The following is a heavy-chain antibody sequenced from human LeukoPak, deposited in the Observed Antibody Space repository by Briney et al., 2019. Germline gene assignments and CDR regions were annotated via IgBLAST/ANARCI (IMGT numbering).Heavy chain of an antibody. Sequence: GGSLRLSCAASGFTSTNYAMNWVRQAPGEGLEWVSVLIGSSGSTDYADSVKGRFTISRDISKNTLFLQMNSLRAEDTAIYYCAKGAYDYIEIAYFDSWGQGTLVTVSS. J-gene: IGHJ4*02. CDR1: GFTSTNYA. D-gene: IGHD5-12*01. CDR2: LIGSSGST. CDR3: AKGAYDYIEIAYFDS. V-gene: IGHV3-23*01.